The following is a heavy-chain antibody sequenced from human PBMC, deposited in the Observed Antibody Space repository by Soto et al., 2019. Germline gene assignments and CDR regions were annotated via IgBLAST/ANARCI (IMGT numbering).Heavy chain of an antibody. D-gene: IGHD2-2*01. CDR2: ISYDGSNK. CDR3: ARGDIVLVPAAMYWFDP. V-gene: IGHV3-30-3*01. Sequence: PGGSLRLSCAASGFTFSSYAMHWVRQAPGKGLEWVAVISYDGSNKYYAESVKGRFTISRDNSKNTLYLQMNSLRAEDTAVYYCARGDIVLVPAAMYWFDPWGQGTLVTVSS. CDR1: GFTFSSYA. J-gene: IGHJ5*02.